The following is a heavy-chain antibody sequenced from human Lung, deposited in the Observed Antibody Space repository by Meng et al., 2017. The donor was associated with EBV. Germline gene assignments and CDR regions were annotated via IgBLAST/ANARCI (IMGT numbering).Heavy chain of an antibody. CDR2: IIGSSGSI. D-gene: IGHD5-24*01. Sequence: EVQLVESGGGRVKPGGAXXLSCAASGFTFSCYTMNWVRQAPGKGLEWVSSIIGSSGSIRYADSVRGRFTFSRDNAKSSVYLQMSSLRAEDTAVYYCARGVLGGWLQFDFWGQGSLVTVSS. CDR1: GFTFSCYT. J-gene: IGHJ4*02. V-gene: IGHV3-21*01. CDR3: ARGVLGGWLQFDF.